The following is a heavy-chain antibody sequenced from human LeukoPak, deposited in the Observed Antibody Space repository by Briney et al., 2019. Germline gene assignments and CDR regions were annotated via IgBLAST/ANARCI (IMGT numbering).Heavy chain of an antibody. CDR3: ARVRSGGSHDAFDI. J-gene: IGHJ3*02. V-gene: IGHV4-38-2*02. Sequence: SETLSLTCSVSGYSISSGYYWGWIRQPPGKGLEWIGIIYHSGSTHYNPSLKSRVTISVDTSKNQFSLKLSSVTAADTAVYYCARVRSGGSHDAFDIWGQGTMVTVSS. CDR1: GYSISSGYY. D-gene: IGHD2-15*01. CDR2: IYHSGST.